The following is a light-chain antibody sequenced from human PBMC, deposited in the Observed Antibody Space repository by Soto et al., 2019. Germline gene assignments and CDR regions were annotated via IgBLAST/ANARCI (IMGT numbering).Light chain of an antibody. Sequence: DIAMTQSPDSLAVSLGERATINCKSSQTVLYSSNNKNYLAWYQQKPGQPPKLLIYWASTRESGVPDRFSGSGSGTDFTLTISSLQAEDVAVYYCQQYYSIPQTFGQGTKLEI. V-gene: IGKV4-1*01. CDR1: QTVLYSSNNKNY. J-gene: IGKJ2*01. CDR2: WAS. CDR3: QQYYSIPQT.